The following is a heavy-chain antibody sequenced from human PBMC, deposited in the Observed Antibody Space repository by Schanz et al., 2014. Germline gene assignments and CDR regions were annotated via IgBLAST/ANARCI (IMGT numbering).Heavy chain of an antibody. J-gene: IGHJ4*02. V-gene: IGHV3-33*07. CDR1: RFTISRNP. Sequence: VQLLQSGGRLVQPGGSLRLSCTGSRFTISRNPIHWVRQAPGKGLEWVAIIWYDGSNKYYADSVKGRFTISRDNSKNTLFLQMSSLRAEDTAVYYCARDGDFDYWGQGTLVTVSS. CDR2: IWYDGSNK. CDR3: ARDGDFDY.